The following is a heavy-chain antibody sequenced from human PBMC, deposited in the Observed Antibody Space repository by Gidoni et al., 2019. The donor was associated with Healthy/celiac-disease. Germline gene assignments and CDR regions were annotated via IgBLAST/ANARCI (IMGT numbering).Heavy chain of an antibody. D-gene: IGHD6-19*01. Sequence: EVQLVQSGAEVKKPGESPKISCKGSGYSFTSYWIGWVRQMPGKGLEWMGIISPGDSDTRYSPYFQGQVTISADKSISTAYLQWSSLKASDTAMYYCARRMYSSGWGFDYWGQGTLVTVSS. CDR2: ISPGDSDT. J-gene: IGHJ4*02. V-gene: IGHV5-51*01. CDR1: GYSFTSYW. CDR3: ARRMYSSGWGFDY.